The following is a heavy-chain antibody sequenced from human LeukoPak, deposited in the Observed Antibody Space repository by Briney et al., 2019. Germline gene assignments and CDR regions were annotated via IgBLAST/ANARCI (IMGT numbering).Heavy chain of an antibody. CDR1: GFTFSSYD. J-gene: IGHJ4*02. D-gene: IGHD6-13*01. CDR3: ARQVVSSWYALFDY. CDR2: IGTAGDT. V-gene: IGHV3-13*01. Sequence: GRSLRLSCAASGFTFSSYDMHWVRQATGKGLEWVSAIGTAGDTYYPGSVKGRFTISRENAKNSLYLQMNSLRAEDTAVYYCARQVVSSWYALFDYWGQGTLVTVSS.